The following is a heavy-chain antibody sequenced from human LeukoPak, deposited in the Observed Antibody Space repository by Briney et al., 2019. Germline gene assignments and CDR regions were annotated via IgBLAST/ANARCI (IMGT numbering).Heavy chain of an antibody. V-gene: IGHV3-30*04. D-gene: IGHD3-16*01. CDR3: AKGGGGVLAS. J-gene: IGHJ4*02. CDR1: GFIFSNYA. CDR2: ISYDGSNK. Sequence: PGRSLRLSCAASGFIFSNYAMHWVRQAPGKGLEWVALISYDGSNKYYADSVKGRFTISRDNSRNTLFLQMNSLKADDTAVYYCAKGGGGVLASWGQGTLVTVSS.